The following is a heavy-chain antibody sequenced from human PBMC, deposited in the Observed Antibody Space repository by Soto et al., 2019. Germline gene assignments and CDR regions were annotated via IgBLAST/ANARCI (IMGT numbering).Heavy chain of an antibody. CDR3: ARGREYYDFWSGYASGWFDP. V-gene: IGHV1-8*01. Sequence: VKGSCKASGYPLTSYDINWVRQSTGQGLEWMGWMNPNSGNTGYAQKFQGRVTMTRNTSISTAYMELSSLRSEDTAVYYCARGREYYDFWSGYASGWFDPWGQGTLVTVSS. J-gene: IGHJ5*02. D-gene: IGHD3-3*01. CDR2: MNPNSGNT. CDR1: GYPLTSYD.